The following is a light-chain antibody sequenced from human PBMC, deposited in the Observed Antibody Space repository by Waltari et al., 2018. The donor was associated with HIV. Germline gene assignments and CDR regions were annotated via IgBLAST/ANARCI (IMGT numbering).Light chain of an antibody. CDR1: NIGSTN. V-gene: IGLV3-9*01. J-gene: IGLJ2*01. CDR3: QVWDSGTAV. Sequence: SYEVTQPLSVSVALGQTARITCGGNNIGSTNVYWYQQKPGQAPVLVIYRDTNRPSGIPERFSGANSGNTATLTINRGQVGDEADYYCQVWDSGTAVFGGGTKLTVL. CDR2: RDT.